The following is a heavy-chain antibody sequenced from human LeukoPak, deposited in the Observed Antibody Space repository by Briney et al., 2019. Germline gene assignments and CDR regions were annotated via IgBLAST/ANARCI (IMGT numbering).Heavy chain of an antibody. CDR3: AREPSGPQVQASPFDY. CDR1: GFTFSSYA. Sequence: GGSLRLSCAASGFTFSSYAMHWVRQAPGKGLEWVAVISYDGSNKHYADSVKGRFTISRDNSKNTLYLQMNSLRAEDTAVYYCAREPSGPQVQASPFDYWGQGTLVTVSS. V-gene: IGHV3-30-3*01. D-gene: IGHD2-2*01. CDR2: ISYDGSNK. J-gene: IGHJ4*02.